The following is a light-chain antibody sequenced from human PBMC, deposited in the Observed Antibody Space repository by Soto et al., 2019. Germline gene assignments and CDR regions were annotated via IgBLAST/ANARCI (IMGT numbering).Light chain of an antibody. Sequence: QSVLTQPPSASAAPGQKVTISCSGNSSNIGSNDVSWYQQLPGKAPKLLIYENSQRPSGIPDRFSGSKSSTSATLGITGHQTGDEADYYCGTWDSSLIALFGTGTKLTVL. J-gene: IGLJ1*01. CDR3: GTWDSSLIAL. CDR2: ENS. CDR1: SSNIGSND. V-gene: IGLV1-51*02.